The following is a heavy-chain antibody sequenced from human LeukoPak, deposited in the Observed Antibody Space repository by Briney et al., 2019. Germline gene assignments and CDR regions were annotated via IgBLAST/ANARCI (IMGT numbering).Heavy chain of an antibody. CDR3: ARVTVWFTLIGYYYYYMDV. J-gene: IGHJ6*03. D-gene: IGHD3-10*01. CDR2: ISAYDGDT. CDR1: GYTFNSYG. V-gene: IGHV1-18*01. Sequence: ASVKVSCKASGYTFNSYGISWVRQAPGQGLEWMGWISAYDGDTNYAQSLRGRLTMTTDTSSTTAYMELRSLRSDDTAVYYCARVTVWFTLIGYYYYYMDVWGKGTTVTVSS.